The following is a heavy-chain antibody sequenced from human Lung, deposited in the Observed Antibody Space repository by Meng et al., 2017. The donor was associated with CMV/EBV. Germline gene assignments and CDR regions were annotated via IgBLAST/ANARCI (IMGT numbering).Heavy chain of an antibody. J-gene: IGHJ4*02. CDR1: GYTLTNYY. Sequence: ASVXVSCKASGYTLTNYYIHWVRQAPGQGLEWMGIINPSDNTTIYAQKFQGRVTMTRDTSTSTVYMELSSLRSDDTALYYCARDLGYSSSWYFQDYIDCWXQGTLVTVSS. CDR2: INPSDNTT. CDR3: ARDLGYSSSWYFQDYIDC. V-gene: IGHV1-46*01. D-gene: IGHD6-13*01.